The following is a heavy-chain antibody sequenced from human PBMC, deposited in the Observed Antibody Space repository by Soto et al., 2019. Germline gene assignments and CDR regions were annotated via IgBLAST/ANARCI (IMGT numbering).Heavy chain of an antibody. V-gene: IGHV2-5*02. J-gene: IGHJ6*02. CDR1: GLSLTTNGLS. Sequence: QITLKESGPTLVKPTQTLTLTCAFSGLSLTTNGLSVGWVRQPPGKALEWLALIYWDVDKRYSPSLNSRLTIARDTSNSQVVLTMTNMDPVDPATCYGAHSSTDLNHAMDVGGQGTTVSVSS. CDR2: IYWDVDK. CDR3: AHSSTDLNHAMDV. D-gene: IGHD3-3*01.